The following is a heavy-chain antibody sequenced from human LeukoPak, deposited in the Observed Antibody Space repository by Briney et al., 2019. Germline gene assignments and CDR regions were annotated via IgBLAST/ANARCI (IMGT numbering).Heavy chain of an antibody. CDR2: INSYSGNT. CDR3: ARGFSIAAAVDP. Sequence: GASVKVSCKAFGYTFANYGITWVRQAPGQGLEWLGWINSYSGNTNLVQKLQGRVTMTTDTSTSTAYMELRSLRSDDAAVYYCARGFSIAAAVDPWGQGTLVTVSS. D-gene: IGHD6-13*01. CDR1: GYTFANYG. V-gene: IGHV1-18*04. J-gene: IGHJ5*02.